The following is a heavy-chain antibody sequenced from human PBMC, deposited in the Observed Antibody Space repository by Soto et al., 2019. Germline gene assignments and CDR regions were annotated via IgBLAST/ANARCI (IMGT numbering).Heavy chain of an antibody. Sequence: PGGSLRLSCAASGFTFSSYGMHWVRQAPGKGLEWVAVISYDGSNKYYADSVKGRFTISRDNSKNTLYLQMNSLRAEDTAVYYCAKDPYSSNYGPFDYWGQGTLVTVSS. CDR2: ISYDGSNK. CDR1: GFTFSSYG. V-gene: IGHV3-30*18. J-gene: IGHJ4*02. D-gene: IGHD4-4*01. CDR3: AKDPYSSNYGPFDY.